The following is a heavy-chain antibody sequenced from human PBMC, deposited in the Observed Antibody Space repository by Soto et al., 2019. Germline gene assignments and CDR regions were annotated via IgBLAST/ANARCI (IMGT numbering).Heavy chain of an antibody. CDR3: ATELGENPTSPFDA. CDR1: GVTFSSET. V-gene: IGHV1-69*01. CDR2: IIPLFGTA. J-gene: IGHJ4*02. D-gene: IGHD3-10*01. Sequence: QVQLVQSGADVKKPGSSVKVSCQASGVTFSSETLGWVRQAPGQGLEWVGGIIPLFGTASYAQKFQGRVTIIADESTSTVYMELSSLISNDTAVYFCATELGENPTSPFDAWGQGTLVTVSS.